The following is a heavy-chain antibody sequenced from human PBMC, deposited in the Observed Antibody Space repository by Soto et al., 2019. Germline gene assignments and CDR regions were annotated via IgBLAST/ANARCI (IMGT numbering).Heavy chain of an antibody. D-gene: IGHD2-8*01. V-gene: IGHV1-18*01. CDR1: GYTFTSYG. CDR2: ISAYNGNT. CDR3: ARDEGYCTNGVCYLTA. Sequence: ASVKVSCKASGYTFTSYGISWVRQAPGQGPEWMGWISAYNGNTNYAQKLQGRVTMTTDTSTSTAYMELRSLRSDDTAVYYCARDEGYCTNGVCYLTAWGQGTLVTVSS. J-gene: IGHJ5*02.